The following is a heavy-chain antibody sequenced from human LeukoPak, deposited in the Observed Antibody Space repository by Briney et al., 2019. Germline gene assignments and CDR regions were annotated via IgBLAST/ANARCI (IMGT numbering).Heavy chain of an antibody. CDR3: ARGGEDYGGNSDYYYGMDV. CDR2: IYYSGST. CDR1: GGSISSYY. D-gene: IGHD4-23*01. V-gene: IGHV4-59*01. Sequence: SETLSLTCTVSGGSISSYYWSWIRQPPGKGLEWIGYIYYSGSTNYNPSLKSRVTISVDTSKNQFSLKLSSVTAADTAVYYCARGGEDYGGNSDYYYGMDVWGQGTTVTVSS. J-gene: IGHJ6*02.